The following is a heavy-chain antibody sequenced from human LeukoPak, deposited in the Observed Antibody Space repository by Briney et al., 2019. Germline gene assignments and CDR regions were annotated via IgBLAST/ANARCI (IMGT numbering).Heavy chain of an antibody. CDR3: ARGGPIVVVIAATRDWFDP. Sequence: SVKVSCKASGGTFSSYAISWVRQAPGQGLEWMGRIIPILGIANYAQKFQGRVTITADKTTSTAYMELSSLRSEDTAVYYCARGGPIVVVIAATRDWFDPWGQGTLVTVSS. D-gene: IGHD2-15*01. CDR1: GGTFSSYA. J-gene: IGHJ5*02. CDR2: IIPILGIA. V-gene: IGHV1-69*04.